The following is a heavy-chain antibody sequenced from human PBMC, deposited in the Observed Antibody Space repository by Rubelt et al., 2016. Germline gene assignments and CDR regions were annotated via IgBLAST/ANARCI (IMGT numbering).Heavy chain of an antibody. Sequence: QVQLQESGPGLVKPSETLSLTCTVSGGSISSYYWSWIRQPPGKGLEWIGSIYHSGSTYYNPSLKSRVTISVDPSKNQFSLKLSPGTAADTAVYYCARDHSSGWYLEGFFDYWGQGTLVTVSS. CDR1: GGSISSYY. CDR3: ARDHSSGWYLEGFFDY. V-gene: IGHV4-59*12. CDR2: IYHSGST. D-gene: IGHD6-19*01. J-gene: IGHJ4*02.